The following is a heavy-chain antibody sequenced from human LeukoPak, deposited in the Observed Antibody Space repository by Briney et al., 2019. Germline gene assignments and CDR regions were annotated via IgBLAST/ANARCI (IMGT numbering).Heavy chain of an antibody. J-gene: IGHJ4*02. Sequence: GGSLRLSCAASGFTFSSYAVNWVRQAPGKGLEWVSAISSSGGTTYYADSVKGRFSISRDNSKNMLYLQMNSLRAEDTALYYCATYASPNMLTPYYFDRWGQGILVTVSS. V-gene: IGHV3-23*01. CDR2: ISSSGGTT. CDR1: GFTFSSYA. CDR3: ATYASPNMLTPYYFDR. D-gene: IGHD3-9*01.